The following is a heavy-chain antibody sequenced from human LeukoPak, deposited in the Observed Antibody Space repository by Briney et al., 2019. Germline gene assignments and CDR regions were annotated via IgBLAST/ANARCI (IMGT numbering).Heavy chain of an antibody. CDR3: TRVIYYYGMDV. CDR2: IRSKAYGGTT. V-gene: IGHV3-49*03. CDR1: GFTFGDYA. J-gene: IGHJ6*02. Sequence: PGGSLRLSCTASGFTFGDYAMSRFRQAPGKGLEWVGFIRSKAYGGTTEYAASVKGRFTISRDDSKSIAYLQMNSLKTEDTAVYYCTRVIYYYGMDVWGQGTTVTVSS.